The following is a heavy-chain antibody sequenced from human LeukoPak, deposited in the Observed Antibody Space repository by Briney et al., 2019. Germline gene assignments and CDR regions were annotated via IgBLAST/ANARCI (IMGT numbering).Heavy chain of an antibody. V-gene: IGHV4-59*01. CDR1: GGSISSYY. Sequence: SETLSLTCTVSGGSISSYYWSWIRQPPGKGLEWIGYFYNSGRSTYNPSLKSRVTISADTSKNHFSLKLNSVTTADTAVYYCTRGAGWLIDYWGQGILVTVSS. J-gene: IGHJ4*02. CDR3: TRGAGWLIDY. CDR2: FYNSGRS. D-gene: IGHD3-16*01.